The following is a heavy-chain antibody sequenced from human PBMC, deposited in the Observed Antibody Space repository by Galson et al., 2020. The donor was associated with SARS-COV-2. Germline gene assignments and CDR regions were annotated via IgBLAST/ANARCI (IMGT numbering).Heavy chain of an antibody. V-gene: IGHV4-59*01. J-gene: IGHJ3*02. CDR2: XYYSGST. CDR3: ARARSGWYAFDI. CDR1: GGSXSSYY. Sequence: ASETLSLTCTVSGGSXSSYYWSXXXXXXXKXLEWXXXXYYSGSTNYNPSLKSRVTISVDTSKNQFSLKLSSVTAADTAVYYCARARSGWYAFDIWGQGTMVTVSS. D-gene: IGHD6-19*01.